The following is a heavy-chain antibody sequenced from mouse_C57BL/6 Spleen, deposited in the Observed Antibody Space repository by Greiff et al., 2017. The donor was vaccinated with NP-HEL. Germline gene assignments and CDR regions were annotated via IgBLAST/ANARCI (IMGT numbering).Heavy chain of an antibody. J-gene: IGHJ2*01. V-gene: IGHV1-9*01. Sequence: VKLQESGAELMKPGASVKLSCKATGYTFTGYWIEWVQQRPGHGLEWIGEILPGSGSTNYTEKFKGKATITADTSSNTAYMQLSSLPTEDSAIYYCANYYGINFGYWGQVTTLTVSS. D-gene: IGHD1-1*01. CDR2: ILPGSGST. CDR1: GYTFTGYW. CDR3: ANYYGINFGY.